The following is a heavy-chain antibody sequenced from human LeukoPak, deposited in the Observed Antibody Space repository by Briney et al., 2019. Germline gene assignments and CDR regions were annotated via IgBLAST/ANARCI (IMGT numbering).Heavy chain of an antibody. J-gene: IGHJ3*02. CDR2: IYYSGST. CDR3: ARLNDRADAFDI. D-gene: IGHD3-22*01. Sequence: NPSETLSLTCTVSGVYISSYYWSWIRQPPGKGLEWIGYIYYSGSTNYNPSLKSRVTISVDTSKNQFSLKLSSVTAADTAVYYCARLNDRADAFDIWGQGTMVTVSS. CDR1: GVYISSYY. V-gene: IGHV4-59*01.